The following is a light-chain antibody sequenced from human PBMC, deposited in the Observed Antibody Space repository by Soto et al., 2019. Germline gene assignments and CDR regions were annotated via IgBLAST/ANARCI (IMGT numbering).Light chain of an antibody. CDR2: DAS. CDR3: QQYNSYSRT. CDR1: QSISSW. Sequence: DIHITQSPSTLSASVGDRFTITCRASQSISSWLAWYQQKPGKAPKLLIHDASSLESGVPSRFSGSGSGTEFTLTISSLQPDDFATYYCQQYNSYSRTFGQGTKVDIK. V-gene: IGKV1-5*01. J-gene: IGKJ1*01.